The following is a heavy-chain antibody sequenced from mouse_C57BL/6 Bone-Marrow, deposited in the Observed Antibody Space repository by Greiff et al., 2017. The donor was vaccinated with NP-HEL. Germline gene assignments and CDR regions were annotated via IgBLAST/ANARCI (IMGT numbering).Heavy chain of an antibody. CDR1: GYTFTSYW. CDR3: ASLYYGSSRYFDV. D-gene: IGHD1-1*01. J-gene: IGHJ1*03. Sequence: VKLQQPGAELVRPGSSVKLSCKASGYTFTSYWMDWVKQRPGQGLEWIGNIYPSDSETHYNQKFKDKATLTVDKSSSTAYMQLSSLTSEDSAVYYCASLYYGSSRYFDVWGTGTTVTVSS. CDR2: IYPSDSET. V-gene: IGHV1-61*01.